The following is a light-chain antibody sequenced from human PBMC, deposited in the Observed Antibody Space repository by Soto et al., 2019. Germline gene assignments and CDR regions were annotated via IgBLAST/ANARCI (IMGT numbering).Light chain of an antibody. J-gene: IGLJ3*02. CDR1: SSNIGSNT. Sequence: QSVLTQPPSASGTPGQGVTISCSGSSSNIGSNTVNWYQQLPGTAPKLLFYSNIHRPSGVPDRFSGSKSGTSASLAISGLQSEDEADYYCAAWDDSLNAWVFGGGTKLTVL. CDR2: SNI. CDR3: AAWDDSLNAWV. V-gene: IGLV1-44*01.